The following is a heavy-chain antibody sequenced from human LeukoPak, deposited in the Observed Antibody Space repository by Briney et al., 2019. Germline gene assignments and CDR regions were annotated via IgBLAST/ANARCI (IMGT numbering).Heavy chain of an antibody. D-gene: IGHD6-13*01. CDR2: ISSSSSYI. CDR3: SRVPLRGSWYLTY. CDR1: GFTFSSYN. Sequence: PGGSLRLSCAASGFTFSSYNMNWVRQAPGKGLEWVSSISSSSSYIYYADSVKGRFTISRDNAKNSLYLQMNMLRAEDTAVYYCSRVPLRGSWYLTYWGQGTLVTVSS. J-gene: IGHJ4*02. V-gene: IGHV3-21*01.